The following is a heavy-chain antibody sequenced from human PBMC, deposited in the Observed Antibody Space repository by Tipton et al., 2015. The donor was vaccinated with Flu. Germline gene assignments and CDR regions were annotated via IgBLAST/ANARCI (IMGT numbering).Heavy chain of an antibody. V-gene: IGHV3-9*01. CDR2: ISWNSGSR. CDR3: AKDMDGWLQNHFEL. D-gene: IGHD5-24*01. J-gene: IGHJ4*02. Sequence: SLRLSCAASGFTFDNYAMHWVRPAPGKGLEWVSGISWNSGSRGYADSVKGRFTISRDSAKNSLYLQMNSLRAEDTALYYCAKDMDGWLQNHFELWGQGTLVTVSS. CDR1: GFTFDNYA.